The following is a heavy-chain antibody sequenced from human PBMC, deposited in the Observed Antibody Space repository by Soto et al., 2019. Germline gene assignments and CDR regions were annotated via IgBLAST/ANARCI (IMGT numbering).Heavy chain of an antibody. Sequence: QVQLVQSGAEVKKPGASVKVSCKASGYTFTSYGITWERQAPGQGLEWMGWISAYNGNTNYAQKLQGRVTMTTDTATSTDYLELRSLRSDDTAVYYCARGVVVVAASHFYYWGQGTLVTVSS. CDR1: GYTFTSYG. D-gene: IGHD2-15*01. CDR2: ISAYNGNT. CDR3: ARGVVVVAASHFYY. V-gene: IGHV1-18*01. J-gene: IGHJ4*02.